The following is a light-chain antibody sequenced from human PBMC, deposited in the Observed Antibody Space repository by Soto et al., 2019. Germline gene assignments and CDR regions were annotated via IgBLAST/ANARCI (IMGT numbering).Light chain of an antibody. V-gene: IGKV3-20*01. CDR1: QSISRTY. J-gene: IGKJ1*01. CDR3: QQYGSSPET. Sequence: TQSPSTLSASVGDRVTITCRASQSISRTYLAWYQQKPVQAPRLLIYDVSRRATGIPDRFSGSGSGTDFTLTVSRLEPEDFAVYYCQQYGSSPETFGQGTKVDIK. CDR2: DVS.